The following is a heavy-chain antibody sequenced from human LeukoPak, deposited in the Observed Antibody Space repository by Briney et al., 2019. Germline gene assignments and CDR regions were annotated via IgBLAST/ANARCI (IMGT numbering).Heavy chain of an antibody. CDR3: ARGSRYHDWLSPLDS. Sequence: ASVKVSCKASGYTFTDYYMHWVRQAPGQGLEWMGWIDPSSGGTSSAQKFQGRVTMTMDTSISTAYMAMSRLRSDDTAVFYCARGSRYHDWLSPLDSWGQGTLVTVSS. CDR1: GYTFTDYY. D-gene: IGHD3-9*01. CDR2: IDPSSGGT. J-gene: IGHJ4*02. V-gene: IGHV1-2*02.